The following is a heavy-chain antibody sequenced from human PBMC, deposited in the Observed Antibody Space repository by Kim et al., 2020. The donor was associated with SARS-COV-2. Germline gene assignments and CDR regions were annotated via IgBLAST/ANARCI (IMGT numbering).Heavy chain of an antibody. J-gene: IGHJ6*02. D-gene: IGHD2-15*01. CDR1: GGTFSSYA. CDR3: ARDCGIVVSHGMDV. Sequence: SVKVSCKASGGTFSSYAISWVRQAPGQGLEWMGGIIPIFGTANYAQKFQGRVTITADESTSTAYMELSSLRSEDTAVYYCARDCGIVVSHGMDVWGQGTTVTVSS. V-gene: IGHV1-69*13. CDR2: IIPIFGTA.